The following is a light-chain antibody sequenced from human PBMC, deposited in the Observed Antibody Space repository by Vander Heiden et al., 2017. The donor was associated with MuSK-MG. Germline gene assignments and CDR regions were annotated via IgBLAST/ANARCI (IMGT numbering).Light chain of an antibody. CDR3: QQDGSSPIT. J-gene: IGKJ5*01. CDR2: DAS. V-gene: IGKV3-20*01. Sequence: EIVLTQSPGTLSLSPGERAPLSCRASQSVSSSYLAWYQQKAGQAPRLLFYDASTRATGIPDRFSGSGSGTDFTLTISRLEPEDFAVYFCQQDGSSPITFGQGTRLEIK. CDR1: QSVSSSY.